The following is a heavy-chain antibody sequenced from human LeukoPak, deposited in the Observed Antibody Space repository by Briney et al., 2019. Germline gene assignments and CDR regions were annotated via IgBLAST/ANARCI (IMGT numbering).Heavy chain of an antibody. Sequence: PGGSLRLSCAASGFSFSSYSMNWVRQAPGKGLEWVSFISSSSSTIYYADSVEGRFTISRDNAKNSLYLQMNSLRDEDTAVYYCARRDYYYYDMDVWGQGTTVTVSS. V-gene: IGHV3-48*02. J-gene: IGHJ6*02. CDR2: ISSSSSTI. CDR1: GFSFSSYS. CDR3: ARRDYYYYDMDV. D-gene: IGHD3-10*01.